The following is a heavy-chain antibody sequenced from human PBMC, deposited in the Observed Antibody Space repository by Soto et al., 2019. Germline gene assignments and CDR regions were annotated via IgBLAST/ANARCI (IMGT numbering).Heavy chain of an antibody. Sequence: GGSLRLSCVASGFTFSSYGMHWVRQAPGKGLEWLAVIWYDGSIKYYADSVKGRFTISRDDSKNTLYLPMDSLRVEDSAIYYCPRAFSPGVAGRLFDFWGLGAPVTVSS. CDR3: PRAFSPGVAGRLFDF. D-gene: IGHD6-19*01. CDR2: IWYDGSIK. J-gene: IGHJ4*02. V-gene: IGHV3-33*08. CDR1: GFTFSSYG.